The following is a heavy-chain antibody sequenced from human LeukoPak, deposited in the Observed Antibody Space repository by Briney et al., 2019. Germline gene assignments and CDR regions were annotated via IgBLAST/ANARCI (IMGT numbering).Heavy chain of an antibody. J-gene: IGHJ4*02. CDR3: AKDKLQLLILDYFDY. D-gene: IGHD4-11*01. V-gene: IGHV3-30*18. Sequence: GGSLRLSCAASGFSFRSYGMHWARQTPGKGLEWVAVISYDGSNKYYADSVKGRFTISRDNSKNTLYLQMNSLRPEDTAVYYCAKDKLQLLILDYFDYWGQGTLVTVSS. CDR2: ISYDGSNK. CDR1: GFSFRSYG.